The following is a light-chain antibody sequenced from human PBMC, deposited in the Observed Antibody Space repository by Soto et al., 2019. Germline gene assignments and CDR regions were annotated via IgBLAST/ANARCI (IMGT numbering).Light chain of an antibody. CDR1: QSVSSSY. Sequence: EIVLTQSPGTLSLSPGERATLSCRASQSVSSSYLAWYQQKPCQAPRLLIYGASSRATGIPDRFSGSGSGTDFTLTISRLEPEDFAVYYCQQYGSSPPYMYTFGQGTKLEIK. J-gene: IGKJ2*01. CDR3: QQYGSSPPYMYT. V-gene: IGKV3-20*01. CDR2: GAS.